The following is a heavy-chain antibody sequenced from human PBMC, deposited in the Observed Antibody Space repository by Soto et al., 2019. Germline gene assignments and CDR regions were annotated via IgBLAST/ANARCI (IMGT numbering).Heavy chain of an antibody. J-gene: IGHJ3*02. D-gene: IGHD3-3*01. CDR1: GESFSGYY. Sequence: SETLSLTCAVYGESFSGYYWSWIRQPPGKGLEWIGEINHFGSTNYNPSLEGRVSISVDTYRKQVSLKLTSVTAADTAVYYCARGQSMTIFGVVTPEAFYIWGQGTMVTVSS. V-gene: IGHV4-34*01. CDR2: INHFGST. CDR3: ARGQSMTIFGVVTPEAFYI.